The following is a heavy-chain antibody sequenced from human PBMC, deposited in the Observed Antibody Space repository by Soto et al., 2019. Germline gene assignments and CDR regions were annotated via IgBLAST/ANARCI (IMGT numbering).Heavy chain of an antibody. V-gene: IGHV3-21*01. D-gene: IGHD2-8*01. CDR1: GFTFSSYS. CDR2: ISSSSSYI. J-gene: IGHJ6*02. CDR3: ANLGYCTNGVCYGMDV. Sequence: ESGGGLVKPGGSLRLSCAASGFTFSSYSMNWVRQAPGTGLEWVSSISSSSSYIYYADSVKGRFTISRDNAKNSLYLQMNSLRAEDTAVYYCANLGYCTNGVCYGMDVWGQGTTVTVSS.